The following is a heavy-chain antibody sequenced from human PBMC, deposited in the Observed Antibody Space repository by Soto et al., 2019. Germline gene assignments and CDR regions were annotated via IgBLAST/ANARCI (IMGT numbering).Heavy chain of an antibody. Sequence: QVQLQESGPGLVKPSQTLSLTCTVSGGSISSGNYYWSWIRQHPGKGLEWIGYIYYSGSTYYNPSLKSRVTIPVDTSKNQCTLKLSSVTAAYTAVYYCASTYYNASSGPFDYWGQGTLVTVSS. V-gene: IGHV4-31*03. CDR2: IYYSGST. CDR1: GGSISSGNYY. J-gene: IGHJ4*02. CDR3: ASTYYNASSGPFDY. D-gene: IGHD3-22*01.